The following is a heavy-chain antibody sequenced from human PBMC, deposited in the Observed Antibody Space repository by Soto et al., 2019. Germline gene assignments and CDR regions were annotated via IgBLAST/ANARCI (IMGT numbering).Heavy chain of an antibody. V-gene: IGHV3-9*01. CDR2: ISWDSGSV. CDR1: GFTFEDYV. J-gene: IGHJ3*01. Sequence: EVQLVESGGGLVQPGRSLRLSCSASGFTFEDYVMHWVRQAPGKGLEWVSRISWDSGSVAYADSVKCRFTISRDNAKNSLYLQMTSLRPDDSAVYYCAKDFTIFSVVGAFDVWGQGTMVTVSS. CDR3: AKDFTIFSVVGAFDV. D-gene: IGHD3-3*01.